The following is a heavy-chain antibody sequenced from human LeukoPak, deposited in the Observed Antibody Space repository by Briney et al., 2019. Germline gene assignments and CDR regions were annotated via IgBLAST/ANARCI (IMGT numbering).Heavy chain of an antibody. Sequence: GGSLRLSCAASGFTFSSYAMSWVRQAPGKGLEWVSAISGSGGSTYYADSVKGRFTISRDNSKNTLYLQMNSLRAEDTAVHYCAKRGYIISSSGWYGFDYWGQGTLVTVSS. J-gene: IGHJ4*02. D-gene: IGHD6-19*01. CDR2: ISGSGGST. CDR3: AKRGYIISSSGWYGFDY. V-gene: IGHV3-23*01. CDR1: GFTFSSYA.